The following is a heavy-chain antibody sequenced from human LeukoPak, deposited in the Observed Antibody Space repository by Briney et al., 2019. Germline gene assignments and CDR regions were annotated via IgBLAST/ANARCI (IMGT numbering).Heavy chain of an antibody. D-gene: IGHD6-13*01. CDR2: IYTNGDT. Sequence: SETLSLTCTVSGDSIRSGSYHWSCIRQPTGKGLEWIVRIYTNGDTKYNSSLKSRVTISVATSKNQFSLKLSSATAADTAVYYCASRHSKQQPYYYYMDIWGKGTTVTVSS. CDR3: ASRHSKQQPYYYYMDI. CDR1: GDSIRSGSYH. V-gene: IGHV4-61*02. J-gene: IGHJ6*03.